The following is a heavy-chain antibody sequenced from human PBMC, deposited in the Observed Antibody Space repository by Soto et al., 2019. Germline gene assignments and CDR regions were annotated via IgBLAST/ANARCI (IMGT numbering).Heavy chain of an antibody. CDR1: GYTFTNYG. CDR3: ARGVGSGSYYNQYNWFDP. D-gene: IGHD3-10*01. Sequence: ASVKVSCKASGYTFTNYGISWVRQAPGQGLEWMGWINTYNGNTNHAQKLQGRVTMTTDTSTSTAYMELRSLRSDDTAVYYCARGVGSGSYYNQYNWFDPWGQGTLVTVSS. CDR2: INTYNGNT. V-gene: IGHV1-18*01. J-gene: IGHJ5*02.